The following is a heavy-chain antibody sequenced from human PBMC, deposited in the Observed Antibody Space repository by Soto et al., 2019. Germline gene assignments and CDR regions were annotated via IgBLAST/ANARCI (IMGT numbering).Heavy chain of an antibody. CDR1: GYTFTSYG. Sequence: QVQLVQSGAEVKKPGASVKVSCKASGYTFTSYGISWVRQAPGQGLEWMGWISAYNGNTNYAQKLQGRVTMTTDTSTSTAYRELRSLRSDDTAVYYCARDWRVASSGWVGHSWGQGTLVTVSS. CDR3: ARDWRVASSGWVGHS. CDR2: ISAYNGNT. V-gene: IGHV1-18*01. J-gene: IGHJ4*02. D-gene: IGHD6-19*01.